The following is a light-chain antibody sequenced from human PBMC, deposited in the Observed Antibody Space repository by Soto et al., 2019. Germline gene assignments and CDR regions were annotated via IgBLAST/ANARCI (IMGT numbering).Light chain of an antibody. CDR3: SSYTSSSTLNYV. V-gene: IGLV2-14*01. CDR1: SSDIGNYNY. CDR2: EVS. J-gene: IGLJ1*01. Sequence: QSVLTQPASVSGSPGQSITISCTGTSSDIGNYNYVSWYQQHPGKAPKLMIYEVSNRPSGVSNRFSGSKSGNMASLTISRLQAEDEADYYCSSYTSSSTLNYVFGTGTKVTV.